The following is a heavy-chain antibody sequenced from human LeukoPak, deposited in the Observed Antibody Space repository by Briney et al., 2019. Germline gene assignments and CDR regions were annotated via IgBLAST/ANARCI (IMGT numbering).Heavy chain of an antibody. Sequence: ASVKVSCKASGYTFTSYGISWVRQAPGQGLEWMGWISAYNGNTNHAQKLQGRVTLTTDTSTSTAYMELRSLRSDDTAVYYCARLYSSSWYRVDDYWGQGTLVTVSS. CDR1: GYTFTSYG. CDR3: ARLYSSSWYRVDDY. CDR2: ISAYNGNT. J-gene: IGHJ4*02. D-gene: IGHD6-13*01. V-gene: IGHV1-18*01.